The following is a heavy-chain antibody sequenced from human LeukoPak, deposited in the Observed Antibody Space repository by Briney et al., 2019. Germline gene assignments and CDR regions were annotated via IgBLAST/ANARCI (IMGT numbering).Heavy chain of an antibody. V-gene: IGHV3-23*01. CDR1: GFTFSSYA. Sequence: GGSQRLSCVASGFTFSSYAMSWVRQAPGKGLEWVSAISGSGGSTYYADSVKGRFTISRDSSKNTLYLQMNSLRAEDTAVYYCAKDSDSSGYFNYVDYWGQGTLVTVSS. CDR3: AKDSDSSGYFNYVDY. D-gene: IGHD3-22*01. CDR2: ISGSGGST. J-gene: IGHJ4*02.